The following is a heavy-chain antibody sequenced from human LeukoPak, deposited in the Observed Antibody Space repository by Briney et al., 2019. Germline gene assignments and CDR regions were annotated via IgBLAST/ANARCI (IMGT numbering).Heavy chain of an antibody. CDR1: GFTFSSYA. J-gene: IGHJ6*03. Sequence: PGGSLRLSCAASGFTFSSYAMSWVRQAPGKGLEWVSAISGSGGSTYYADSVKGRFTISRDNSKYTLYLQMNSLRAEDTAVYYCAKDGSGSYLHYYYYKDVWGKGTPVTVSS. CDR3: AKDGSGSYLHYYYYKDV. CDR2: ISGSGGST. D-gene: IGHD1-26*01. V-gene: IGHV3-23*01.